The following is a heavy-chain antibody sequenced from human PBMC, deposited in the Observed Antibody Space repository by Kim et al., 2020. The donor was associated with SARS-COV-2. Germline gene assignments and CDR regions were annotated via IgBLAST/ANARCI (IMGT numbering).Heavy chain of an antibody. CDR3: ARQNLGRSRGPVGSRVDY. CDR1: GGSISSSSYY. CDR2: IYYSGST. J-gene: IGHJ4*02. Sequence: SETLSLTCTVSGGSISSSSYYWGWIRQPPGKGLEWIGSIYYSGSTYYNPSLKSRVTISVDTSKNQFSLKLSSVTAADTAVYYCARQNLGRSRGPVGSRVDYWGQGTLVTVSS. D-gene: IGHD1-26*01. V-gene: IGHV4-39*01.